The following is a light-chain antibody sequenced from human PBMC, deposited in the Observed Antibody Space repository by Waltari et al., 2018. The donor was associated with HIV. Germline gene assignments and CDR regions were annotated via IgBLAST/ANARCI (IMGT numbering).Light chain of an antibody. CDR3: QQYKNGWT. J-gene: IGKJ1*01. CDR1: QSVSTS. V-gene: IGKV3-15*01. CDR2: GTS. Sequence: EVVMAQYPATLSVSPGERAILSCRASQSVSTSLAWYQQKPGQAPRLLIFGTSTRATGVSARFSGSGSWTYFSLTISSLQSEDLAVYYCQQYKNGWTFGQGTKVDIK.